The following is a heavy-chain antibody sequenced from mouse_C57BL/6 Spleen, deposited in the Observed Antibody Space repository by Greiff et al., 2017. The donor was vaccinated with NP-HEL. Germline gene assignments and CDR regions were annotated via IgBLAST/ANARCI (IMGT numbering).Heavy chain of an antibody. V-gene: IGHV1-55*01. D-gene: IGHD2-3*01. J-gene: IGHJ3*01. Sequence: QVQLQQPGAELVKPGASVKMSCKASGYTFTSYWITWVKPRPGQGLEWIGDIYPGSGSTNYNEKFKSKATLTVDTSSSTAYMQLSSLTAEDSAVYYCARSDDGYYDWFADWGQGTLVTVSA. CDR1: GYTFTSYW. CDR3: ARSDDGYYDWFAD. CDR2: IYPGSGST.